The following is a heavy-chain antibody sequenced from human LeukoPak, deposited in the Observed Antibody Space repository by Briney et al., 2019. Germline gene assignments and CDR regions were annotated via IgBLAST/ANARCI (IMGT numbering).Heavy chain of an antibody. CDR1: GFTFSSYG. J-gene: IGHJ4*02. Sequence: GGSLRLSCAASGFTFSSYGMHWVRQAPGKGLEWVSLISGDGGSTYYADSVKGRFTISRDNSKNSLYLQMNSLRTEDTALYYCAKDMAYYCTNGVCPLYWGQGTLVTVSS. D-gene: IGHD2-8*01. V-gene: IGHV3-43*02. CDR2: ISGDGGST. CDR3: AKDMAYYCTNGVCPLY.